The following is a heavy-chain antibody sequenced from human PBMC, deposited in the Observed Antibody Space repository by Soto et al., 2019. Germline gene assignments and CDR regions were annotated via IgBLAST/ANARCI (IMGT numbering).Heavy chain of an antibody. V-gene: IGHV3-33*01. D-gene: IGHD5-18*01. J-gene: IGHJ4*02. Sequence: GGSLRLSCAASGFTFSSYGMHWVRQAPGKGLEWVAVIWYDGSNKYYADSVKGRFTISRDNSKNTLYLQMNSLRAEDTAVYYCARDGGGVVSYGFDYWGQGTLVTVSS. CDR1: GFTFSSYG. CDR2: IWYDGSNK. CDR3: ARDGGGVVSYGFDY.